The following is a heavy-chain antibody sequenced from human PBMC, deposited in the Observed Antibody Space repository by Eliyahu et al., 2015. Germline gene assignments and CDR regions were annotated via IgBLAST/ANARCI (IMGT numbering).Heavy chain of an antibody. CDR2: ISPYNGNT. D-gene: IGHD6-13*01. Sequence: GQGLEWMGWISPYNGNTNYAQKLQGRVTMTTDSSTSTAYMEVRSLRSDDTAVYYCVREVSSSWYRYYFDYWGQGTLVTVS. J-gene: IGHJ4*02. CDR3: VREVSSSWYRYYFDY. V-gene: IGHV1-18*01.